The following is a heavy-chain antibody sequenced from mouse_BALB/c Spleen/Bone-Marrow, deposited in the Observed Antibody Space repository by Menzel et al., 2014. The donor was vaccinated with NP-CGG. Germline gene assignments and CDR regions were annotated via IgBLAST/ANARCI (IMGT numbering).Heavy chain of an antibody. D-gene: IGHD1-1*01. V-gene: IGHV1S81*02. J-gene: IGHJ1*01. Sequence: VKLMESGAELVKPGASVKLSCKTSGYTFTSYWMHWVKQRPGQGLEWIGEINPNNGRTNYNEKFRNKATLTVDKSSSTAYMQLSSLTSEDSAVYCCARYYNWYFDVWGAGTTVTVSS. CDR2: INPNNGRT. CDR1: GYTFTSYW. CDR3: ARYYNWYFDV.